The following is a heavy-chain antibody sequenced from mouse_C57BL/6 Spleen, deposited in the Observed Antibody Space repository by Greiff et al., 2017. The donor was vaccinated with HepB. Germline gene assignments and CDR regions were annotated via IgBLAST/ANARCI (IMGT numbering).Heavy chain of an antibody. D-gene: IGHD1-1*01. CDR1: GFTFSSYA. J-gene: IGHJ4*01. V-gene: IGHV5-9-1*02. CDR3: TRERNYYGSSYHAMDY. Sequence: EVKLMESGEGLVKPGGSLKLSCAASGFTFSSYAMSWVRQTPEKRLEWVAYISSGGDYIYYADTVKGRFTISRDNARNTLYLQMSSLKSEDTAMYYCTRERNYYGSSYHAMDYWGQGTSVTVSS. CDR2: ISSGGDYI.